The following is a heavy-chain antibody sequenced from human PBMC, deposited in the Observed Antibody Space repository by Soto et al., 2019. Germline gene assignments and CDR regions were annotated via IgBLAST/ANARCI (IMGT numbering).Heavy chain of an antibody. CDR1: GDTFTDYY. Sequence: QVQLMQSGAEVKKPGASVKVSCKASGDTFTDYYIHWVRQAPGQGLEWMGTVNPSGGHTTYAPHFVHRVTLPTATSTSALCRELHTPTSAATAIYSWARGGTVVVVTAVLDYWGQGTLVTVST. CDR2: VNPSGGHT. CDR3: ARGGTVVVVTAVLDY. D-gene: IGHD2-21*02. J-gene: IGHJ4*02. V-gene: IGHV1-46*01.